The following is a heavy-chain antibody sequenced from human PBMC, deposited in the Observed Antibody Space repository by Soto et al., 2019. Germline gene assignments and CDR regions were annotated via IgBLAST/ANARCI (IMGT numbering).Heavy chain of an antibody. Sequence: EVQLLESGGGLVQPGGSLRLSCAASGFTFSSYSMNWVRQAPGKGLEWVSYISSSSSTIYYADSVKGRFTISRDNAKNSLYLQMNSLRDEDTAVYYCARDRSYYDFWSGYYSDYWGQGTLVTVSS. CDR3: ARDRSYYDFWSGYYSDY. J-gene: IGHJ4*02. CDR1: GFTFSSYS. D-gene: IGHD3-3*01. V-gene: IGHV3-48*02. CDR2: ISSSSSTI.